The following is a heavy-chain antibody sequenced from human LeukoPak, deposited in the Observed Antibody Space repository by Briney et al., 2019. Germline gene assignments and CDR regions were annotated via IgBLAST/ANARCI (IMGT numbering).Heavy chain of an antibody. CDR3: AGHSSSWANWFDP. J-gene: IGHJ5*02. Sequence: PSQTLSLTCTVSGGSINSGGYYWSWIRQHPGKGLEWIGYISNSGSTYYHPSLRSRLSISVDTSKNQFSLKLSSVTAADTAVYYCAGHSSSWANWFDPWGQGTLVTVSS. CDR2: ISNSGST. D-gene: IGHD6-13*01. CDR1: GGSINSGGYY. V-gene: IGHV4-31*03.